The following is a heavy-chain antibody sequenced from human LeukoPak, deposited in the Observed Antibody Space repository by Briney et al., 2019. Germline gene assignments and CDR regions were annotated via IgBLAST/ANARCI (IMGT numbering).Heavy chain of an antibody. CDR2: ISYDGSNK. J-gene: IGHJ4*02. D-gene: IGHD4-11*01. V-gene: IGHV3-30*18. Sequence: GSLRLSCAASGFTFSSYGMHWVRQAPGKGLEWVAVISYDGSNKYYADSVKGRFTISRDNSKNTLYLQMNSLRAEDTAVYYCAKDGIDYSFDYWGQGTLVTVSS. CDR1: GFTFSSYG. CDR3: AKDGIDYSFDY.